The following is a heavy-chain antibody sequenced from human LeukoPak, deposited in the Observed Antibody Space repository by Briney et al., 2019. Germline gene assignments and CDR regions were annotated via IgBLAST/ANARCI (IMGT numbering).Heavy chain of an antibody. CDR1: GGTFSSYA. J-gene: IGHJ3*02. CDR2: IIPIFGTA. Sequence: GASVKVSCKAFGGTFSSYAISWVRQGPGQGLEWMGRIIPIFGTANYAQKFQGRVTITAEESTSTAYMELSSLRSEDTAVYYCARDLLEMATIVNAFDIWGQGTMVTVSS. D-gene: IGHD5-24*01. CDR3: ARDLLEMATIVNAFDI. V-gene: IGHV1-69*13.